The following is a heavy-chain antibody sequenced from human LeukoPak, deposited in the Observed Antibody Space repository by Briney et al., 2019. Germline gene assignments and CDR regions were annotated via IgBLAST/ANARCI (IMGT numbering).Heavy chain of an antibody. D-gene: IGHD3-10*01. V-gene: IGHV3-23*01. J-gene: IGHJ4*02. Sequence: GSLRLSCAASGFSFSTYAMSWVRQAPGKGLEWVSGIRGSGGGAYYADSVKGRFTISRDNSKNTLYLHMNSLRAEDTAVYYCAKDPPGSRIIMAAFDYWGQGTLVTVSS. CDR2: IRGSGGGA. CDR1: GFSFSTYA. CDR3: AKDPPGSRIIMAAFDY.